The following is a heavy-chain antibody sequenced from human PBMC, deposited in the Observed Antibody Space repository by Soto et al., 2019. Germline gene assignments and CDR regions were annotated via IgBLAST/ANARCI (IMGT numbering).Heavy chain of an antibody. CDR1: GGSISSGGYS. Sequence: SETLSLTCAVSGGSISSGGYSWSWIRQPPGKGLEWIGYIYHSGSTYYNPSLKSRVTISVDRSKNQFSLKLSSVTAADTAVYYCARASVGQLPSIDYWGQGTLVTVSS. D-gene: IGHD2-2*01. CDR3: ARASVGQLPSIDY. CDR2: IYHSGST. J-gene: IGHJ4*02. V-gene: IGHV4-30-2*01.